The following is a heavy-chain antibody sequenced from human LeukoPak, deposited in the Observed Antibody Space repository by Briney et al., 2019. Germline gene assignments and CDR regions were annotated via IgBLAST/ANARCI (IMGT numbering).Heavy chain of an antibody. Sequence: PGGSLRLSCAASGFTFSSYWMHWVRQAPGMGLVWVSRISGDGSTTSYADSVKGRFTISRDNAKNTLYMQMNSLRAEDTAVYYCTRDDRVYCSGGSCYGYYFDYWGQGTLVTVSS. V-gene: IGHV3-74*01. CDR1: GFTFSSYW. CDR3: TRDDRVYCSGGSCYGYYFDY. J-gene: IGHJ4*02. CDR2: ISGDGSTT. D-gene: IGHD2-15*01.